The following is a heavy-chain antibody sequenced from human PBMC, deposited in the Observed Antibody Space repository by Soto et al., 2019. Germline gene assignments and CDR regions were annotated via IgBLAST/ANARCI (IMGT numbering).Heavy chain of an antibody. V-gene: IGHV4-61*08. CDR2: IYYSGNT. Sequence: SETLSLTCTVSGGSVSSGDYYWSWIRQPPGKGLEWIGYIYYSGNTNYNPSLKSRVIISVDTSKNLFSLKLTSVTAADTAVYYCARIPVDTSMIYWLAPGGQGTLVTVSS. D-gene: IGHD5-18*01. J-gene: IGHJ5*02. CDR1: GGSVSSGDYY. CDR3: ARIPVDTSMIYWLAP.